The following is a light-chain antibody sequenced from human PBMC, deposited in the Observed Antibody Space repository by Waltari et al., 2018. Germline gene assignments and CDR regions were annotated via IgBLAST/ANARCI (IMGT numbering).Light chain of an antibody. CDR1: SSDGGGYNY. Sequence: QSALTQPAPVSGSPGQSTTISCTGTSSDGGGYNYVSWYQQHPGKATNLKMYEVSNRPSAVFIRFSGSKSGNTAPLTISGLQAEDEADYYCSSYTSSSTVVFGGVTKLPVL. CDR2: EVS. V-gene: IGLV2-14*01. CDR3: SSYTSSSTVV. J-gene: IGLJ2*01.